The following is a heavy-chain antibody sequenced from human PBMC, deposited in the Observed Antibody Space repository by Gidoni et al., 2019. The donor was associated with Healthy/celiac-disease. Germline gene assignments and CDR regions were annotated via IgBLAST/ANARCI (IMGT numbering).Heavy chain of an antibody. CDR2: IIPILGIA. D-gene: IGHD3-10*01. CDR3: ARDSRGWFGDGDY. V-gene: IGHV1-69*04. CDR1: GGTFSSYA. Sequence: QVQLVQSGAEVKKPGSSVKVSCKASGGTFSSYAISWVRQAPGQGLEWMGRIIPILGIANYAQKFQGRVTITADKSTSTAYMELSSLRSEDTAMYYCARDSRGWFGDGDYWGQGTLVTVSS. J-gene: IGHJ4*02.